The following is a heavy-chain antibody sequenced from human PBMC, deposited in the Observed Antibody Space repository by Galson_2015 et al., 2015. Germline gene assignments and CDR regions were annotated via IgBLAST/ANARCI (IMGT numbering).Heavy chain of an antibody. J-gene: IGHJ3*02. D-gene: IGHD6-19*01. Sequence: SLRLSCAASGFTFSSYAMSWVRQAPGKGLEWVSAISGSGGSTYYADSVKGRFTISRDNSKNTLYLQMNSLRAEDTAVYYCAKGLAVADAFDIWGQGTMVTVSS. CDR1: GFTFSSYA. V-gene: IGHV3-23*01. CDR3: AKGLAVADAFDI. CDR2: ISGSGGST.